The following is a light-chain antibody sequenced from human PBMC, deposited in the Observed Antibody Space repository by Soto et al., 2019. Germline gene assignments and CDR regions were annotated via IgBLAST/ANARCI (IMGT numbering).Light chain of an antibody. CDR1: QSVSNNY. J-gene: IGKJ2*01. CDR3: HRYGSSPPYT. Sequence: EVVLTQSPGTLSLSPGERATLSCRASQSVSNNYFAWYQQKPGQAPRLLIFGSSDRATGIPDRFSGSGSGTDFTLTISRLEPENFAGYYCHRYGSSPPYTLGQGTKLEIK. CDR2: GSS. V-gene: IGKV3-20*01.